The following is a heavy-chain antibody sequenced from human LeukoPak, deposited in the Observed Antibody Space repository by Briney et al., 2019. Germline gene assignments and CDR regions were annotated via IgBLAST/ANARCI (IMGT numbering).Heavy chain of an antibody. Sequence: SETLSLTCTVSGGYIITSGHYWGWIRQPPGKGLEGIGSVYYTGVTSTNPFFRSRMSISVDTSKNRFSLNLTSVTAADAAVYYCARERSSSGGHNWFDPWGQGTLVTVSS. CDR1: GGYIITSGHY. CDR2: VYYTGVT. CDR3: ARERSSSGGHNWFDP. V-gene: IGHV4-39*07. J-gene: IGHJ5*02. D-gene: IGHD4-23*01.